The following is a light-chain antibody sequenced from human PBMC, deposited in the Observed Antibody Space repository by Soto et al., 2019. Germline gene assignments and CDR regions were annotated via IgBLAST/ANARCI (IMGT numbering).Light chain of an antibody. V-gene: IGKV3-11*01. CDR2: DAS. J-gene: IGKJ3*01. CDR1: QSVSSY. CDR3: QQRSNWPLLT. Sequence: EIVLTQSPATLSLSPGERATLSCRASQSVSSYLAWYQQKPGQAPRLLIYDASNRATGIPARFSGSGSGTDFTLTISSLEPEDFAVYYCQQRSNWPLLTFGPGIKVDIK.